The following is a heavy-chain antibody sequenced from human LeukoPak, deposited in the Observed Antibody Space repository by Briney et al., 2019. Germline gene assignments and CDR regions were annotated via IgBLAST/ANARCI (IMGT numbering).Heavy chain of an antibody. D-gene: IGHD5-18*01. CDR1: GGSISSSSYY. Sequence: PSETLSLTCTVSGGSISSSSYYWGWIRQPPGKGLEWIGSIYYSGSTYYNPSLKSRVTISVDTSKNQFSLKLSSVTAADTAVYYCATLGYPTFDYWGQGTLVTVSS. V-gene: IGHV4-39*01. CDR2: IYYSGST. J-gene: IGHJ4*02. CDR3: ATLGYPTFDY.